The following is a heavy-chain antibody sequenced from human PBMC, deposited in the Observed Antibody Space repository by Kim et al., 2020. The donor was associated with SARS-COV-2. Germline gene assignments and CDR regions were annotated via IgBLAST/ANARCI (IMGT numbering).Heavy chain of an antibody. J-gene: IGHJ6*02. CDR1: GFTFSSYS. CDR3: AREHYYDSRPRWRGMDV. D-gene: IGHD3-10*01. Sequence: GGSLRLSCAASGFTFSSYSMNWVRQAPGKGLEWVSSVISSSYYIYYADSVKGRFTISRDNAKNSLYLQMNSLRAEDTAVYYCAREHYYDSRPRWRGMDVWGQGTTVTVSS. CDR2: VISSSYYI. V-gene: IGHV3-21*01.